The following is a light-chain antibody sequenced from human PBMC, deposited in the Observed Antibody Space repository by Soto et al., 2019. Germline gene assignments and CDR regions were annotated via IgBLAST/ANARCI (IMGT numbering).Light chain of an antibody. CDR1: SSDVGGYNY. Sequence: QSALTQPRSVSGSPGQPVTISCTGTSSDVGGYNYVSWYQQHPGKAPKLMIYDVSKRPSGVPDRFSGSKSGNTASLTISGLQAEDEADYYCCSYAGSYTFAVFGGGTKLTVL. CDR3: CSYAGSYTFAV. CDR2: DVS. V-gene: IGLV2-11*01. J-gene: IGLJ2*01.